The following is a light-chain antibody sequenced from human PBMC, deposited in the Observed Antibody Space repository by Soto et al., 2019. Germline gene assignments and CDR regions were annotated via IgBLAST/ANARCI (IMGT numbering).Light chain of an antibody. CDR2: DVS. CDR3: SSYTSTNFVI. V-gene: IGLV2-14*03. Sequence: QSALTQPASVSGSPGQSITISCTGSSSDIGDYKYVSWYKHHPGKAPKLMIYDVSNRPSGVSNRFSGSKSGNTASLTISGLQAEDEADYSCSSYTSTNFVIFGGGTKLTVL. J-gene: IGLJ2*01. CDR1: SSDIGDYKY.